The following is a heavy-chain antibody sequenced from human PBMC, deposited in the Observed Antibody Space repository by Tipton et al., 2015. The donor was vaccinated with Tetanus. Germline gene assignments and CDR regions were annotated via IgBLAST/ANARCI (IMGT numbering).Heavy chain of an antibody. CDR3: TRANHEFPKKGPFDS. CDR1: GASLRSGDYN. J-gene: IGHJ4*02. D-gene: IGHD3-10*01. Sequence: LRLSCSVSGASLRSGDYNWSWIRQPPGKGLEWLADISDSGLTNSNYFLKSRITISRDTSRNQFSLKLTSVTAADTAVYYCTRANHEFPKKGPFDSWGQGTLVIVS. V-gene: IGHV4-61*08. CDR2: ISDSGLT.